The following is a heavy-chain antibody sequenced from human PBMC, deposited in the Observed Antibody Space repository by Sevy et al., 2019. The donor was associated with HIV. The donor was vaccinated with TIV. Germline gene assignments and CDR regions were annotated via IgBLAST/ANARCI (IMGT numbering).Heavy chain of an antibody. Sequence: SETLSLTCAVSGYSISSGYYWGWIRQPPGKGLEWIGSIYHSGSTYYNPSLKSRVTISVDTSKNQFSLKLSSVTAADTAVYYWARGGYDFWSGYYRGGGHFDYWGQGTLVTVSS. J-gene: IGHJ4*02. CDR1: GYSISSGYY. D-gene: IGHD3-3*01. CDR3: ARGGYDFWSGYYRGGGHFDY. V-gene: IGHV4-38-2*01. CDR2: IYHSGST.